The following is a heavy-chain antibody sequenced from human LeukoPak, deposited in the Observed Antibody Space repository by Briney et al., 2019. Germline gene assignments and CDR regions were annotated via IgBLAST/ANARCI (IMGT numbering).Heavy chain of an antibody. CDR1: GFTFSSYA. Sequence: GRSLRLSCAASGFTFSSYAMHWVRQAPGKGLEWVAVISYDGSNKYYADSVKGQFTISRDNSKNTLYLQMNSLRAEDTAVYYCARESYDSSGDAFDIWGQGTMVTVSS. D-gene: IGHD3-22*01. J-gene: IGHJ3*02. CDR3: ARESYDSSGDAFDI. CDR2: ISYDGSNK. V-gene: IGHV3-30-3*01.